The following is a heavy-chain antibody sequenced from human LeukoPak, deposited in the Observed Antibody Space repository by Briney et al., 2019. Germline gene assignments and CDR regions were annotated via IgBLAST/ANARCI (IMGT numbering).Heavy chain of an antibody. CDR1: GFTFSNYW. Sequence: PGGSLRLSCAASGFTFSNYWMAWVRQAPGKGLEWVANIRPDGSQKYYVDSARGRFTISRDNAKSSLYLQMSSLRPEDTATYYCARDFQPRYCSSSSCSPAWGQGATVTVSS. D-gene: IGHD2-2*01. CDR2: IRPDGSQK. V-gene: IGHV3-7*03. CDR3: ARDFQPRYCSSSSCSPA. J-gene: IGHJ6*01.